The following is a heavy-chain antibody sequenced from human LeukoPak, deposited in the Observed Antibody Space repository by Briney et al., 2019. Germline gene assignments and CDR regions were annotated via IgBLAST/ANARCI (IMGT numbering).Heavy chain of an antibody. Sequence: GGSLRLSCAASGFTISSNYMSWVRQAPGKGLEWVSVIYSGGSTYYSDSVKGRFTLSTDNSKNTLYLQMNSLRAEDTAVYYCARSISSRWYLPTLDYWGQGTLVTVSS. CDR2: IYSGGST. V-gene: IGHV3-53*01. CDR3: ARSISSRWYLPTLDY. CDR1: GFTISSNY. D-gene: IGHD6-13*01. J-gene: IGHJ4*02.